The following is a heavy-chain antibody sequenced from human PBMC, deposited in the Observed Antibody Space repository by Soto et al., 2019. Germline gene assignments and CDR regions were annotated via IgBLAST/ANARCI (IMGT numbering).Heavy chain of an antibody. CDR3: ARDRDWAFDY. CDR1: EFPFSSNH. D-gene: IGHD2-21*02. CDR2: ISSTYEI. J-gene: IGHJ4*02. Sequence: GRSLRLSCSVSEFPFSSNHLNWVRQAPGTGLEWISYISSTYEIWYADSVKGRFTISRDNGRNSLFLQMSSLRDEDTAVYYWARDRDWAFDYWGLGTLVTVPS. V-gene: IGHV3-48*02.